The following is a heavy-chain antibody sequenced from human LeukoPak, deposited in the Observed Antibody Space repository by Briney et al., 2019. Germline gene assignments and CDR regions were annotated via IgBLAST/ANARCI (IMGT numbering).Heavy chain of an antibody. CDR1: GYTFTGYY. CDR3: ARESGGGDFPFDY. J-gene: IGHJ4*02. Sequence: GASVKVSCKASGYTFTGYYMHWVRQAPGQGLEWMGWINPNSGGTNYAQKFQGRVTMTRDTSISTAYMELSSLRSEDTAVYYCARESGGGDFPFDYWGQGTLVTVSS. V-gene: IGHV1-2*02. D-gene: IGHD2-21*02. CDR2: INPNSGGT.